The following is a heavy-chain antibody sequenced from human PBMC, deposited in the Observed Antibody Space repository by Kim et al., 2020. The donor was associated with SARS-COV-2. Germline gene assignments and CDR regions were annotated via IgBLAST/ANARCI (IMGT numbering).Heavy chain of an antibody. D-gene: IGHD2-2*01. Sequence: GGSLRLSCEVSGFRFDDYAMNWVRLAPGKGLEWVSLISADGGETYYGESVKGRFTISRDNNKNSLYLQMNSLRTEDTAVYYCAKDVCSGTSCPYYYYYGRDVWGQGATVIVSS. CDR2: ISADGGET. J-gene: IGHJ6*02. CDR3: AKDVCSGTSCPYYYYYGRDV. CDR1: GFRFDDYA. V-gene: IGHV3-43*02.